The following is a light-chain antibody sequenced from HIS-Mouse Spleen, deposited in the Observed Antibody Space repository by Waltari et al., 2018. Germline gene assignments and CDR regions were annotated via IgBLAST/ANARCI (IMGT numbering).Light chain of an antibody. J-gene: IGKJ4*01. CDR2: WAS. V-gene: IGKV4-1*01. Sequence: DIVMTQSPDSLAVSLGERATTNCKSSQSVLYSSNNKNHLAWYQQKPGQPPKLLIYWASTRESGVPDRFSGSGSGTDFTLTISSLQAEDVAVYYCQQYYSTPFTFGGGTKVEIK. CDR3: QQYYSTPFT. CDR1: QSVLYSSNNKNH.